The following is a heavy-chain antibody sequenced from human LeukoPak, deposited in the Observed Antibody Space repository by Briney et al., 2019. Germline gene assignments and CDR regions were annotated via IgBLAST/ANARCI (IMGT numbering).Heavy chain of an antibody. V-gene: IGHV4-34*01. Sequence: SETLSLTCAVYGGSYSGYYWSWIRQPPGKGLEWIGEINHSGSTNYNPSLKSRVTISVDTSKNQFSLKLSSVTAADTAVYYCARSKGGRGFDPWGQGTLVTVSS. CDR2: INHSGST. D-gene: IGHD3-16*01. CDR1: GGSYSGYY. CDR3: ARSKGGRGFDP. J-gene: IGHJ5*02.